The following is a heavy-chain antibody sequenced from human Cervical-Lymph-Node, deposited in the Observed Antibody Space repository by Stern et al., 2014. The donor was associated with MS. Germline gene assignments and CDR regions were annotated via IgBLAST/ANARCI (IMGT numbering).Heavy chain of an antibody. V-gene: IGHV1-18*01. J-gene: IGHJ3*01. Sequence: GAEVKKPGASVKVSCKASGYTFTNYAISWVRQAPGQGLEWMGWIGTNLGNTNCAQRFQGRVTLATDTSTSTVYMELRSLRSDDTAMYYCRAGADAFDVWGQGTMVTVSS. D-gene: IGHD6-13*01. CDR2: IGTNLGNT. CDR3: RAGADAFDV. CDR1: GYTFTNYA.